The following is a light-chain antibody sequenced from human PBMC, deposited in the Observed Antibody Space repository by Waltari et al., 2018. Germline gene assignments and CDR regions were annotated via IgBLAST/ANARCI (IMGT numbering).Light chain of an antibody. J-gene: IGKJ2*01. CDR1: VSISTW. Sequence: DIQMTQSPSTLSTSVGDRVTITCRASVSISTWVAWYQQKPGQAPKPLIYRTSNLQSGVPPRFSGSGSGTEFTLTIRSLQPGDFATYFCQQYSYFSTFGQGTKLEIK. CDR3: QQYSYFST. CDR2: RTS. V-gene: IGKV1-5*03.